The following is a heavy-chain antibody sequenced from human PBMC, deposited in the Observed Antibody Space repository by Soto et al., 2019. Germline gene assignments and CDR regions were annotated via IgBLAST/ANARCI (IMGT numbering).Heavy chain of an antibody. Sequence: SETLSLTCTVSGGSIRSGDNYWSWIRQTPGKGLEGIGYIYYRGSTYYNQSLKSRVTISVDTSMNQFSLTLTSVTAADTAVYYCARDPARGGGSYLGYFDYWGQGTPVTVS. CDR2: IYYRGST. V-gene: IGHV4-30-4*02. CDR3: ARDPARGGGSYLGYFDY. J-gene: IGHJ4*02. D-gene: IGHD1-26*01. CDR1: GGSIRSGDNY.